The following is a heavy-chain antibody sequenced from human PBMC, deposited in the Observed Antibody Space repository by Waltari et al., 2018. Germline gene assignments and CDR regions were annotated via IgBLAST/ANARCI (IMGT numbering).Heavy chain of an antibody. D-gene: IGHD4-17*01. V-gene: IGHV4-39*01. Sequence: QLQLQESCPGLVKPSETLSLTCTVSGGSISSSSYYWGWHRQPPGKGLEWIGSIYYSGSTYYNPSLKSRVTISVDTSKNQFSLKLSSVTAADTAVYYCASPPLGSTVTIYYWGQGTLVTVSS. CDR1: GGSISSSSYY. J-gene: IGHJ4*02. CDR2: IYYSGST. CDR3: ASPPLGSTVTIYY.